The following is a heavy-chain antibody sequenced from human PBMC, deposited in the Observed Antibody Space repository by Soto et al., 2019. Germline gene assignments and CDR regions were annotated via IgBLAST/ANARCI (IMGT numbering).Heavy chain of an antibody. Sequence: SETLSITCTVSGGSISSGGYYWSWIRQHPGKGLEWIGYIYYSGSTYYNPSLKSRVTISVDTSKNQFSLKLSSVTAADTAVYYCARGLVVVAATSYFDYWGQGTLGTVSS. J-gene: IGHJ4*02. V-gene: IGHV4-31*03. CDR3: ARGLVVVAATSYFDY. D-gene: IGHD2-15*01. CDR2: IYYSGST. CDR1: GGSISSGGYY.